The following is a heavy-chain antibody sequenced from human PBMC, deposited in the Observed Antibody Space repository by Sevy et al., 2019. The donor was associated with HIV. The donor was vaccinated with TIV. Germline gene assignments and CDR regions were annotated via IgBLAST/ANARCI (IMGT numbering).Heavy chain of an antibody. CDR1: GYTFTAYY. Sequence: ASVKVSCKASGYTFTAYYIHWLRQAPGQGLEWMGRIHPKSGATNYAQMFQGRVTMTRDTSISTSFMGLTSLRSDDTAVYYCAREDSDDTSAYYYFYYGMDVWGQGTTVTVSS. V-gene: IGHV1-2*06. CDR3: AREDSDDTSAYYYFYYGMDV. CDR2: IHPKSGAT. D-gene: IGHD3-22*01. J-gene: IGHJ6*02.